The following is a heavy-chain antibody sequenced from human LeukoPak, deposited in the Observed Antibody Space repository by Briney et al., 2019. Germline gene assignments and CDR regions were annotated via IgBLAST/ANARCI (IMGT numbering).Heavy chain of an antibody. CDR1: GYTFTSYG. Sequence: GASVKVSRKASGYTFTSYGISWVRQAPGQGLEWMGWISAYNGNTNYAQKLQGRVTMTTDTSTSTAYMELRSLRSDDTAVYYCARDHIYYDFWSGYYPRNWFDPWGQGTLVTVSS. J-gene: IGHJ5*02. CDR3: ARDHIYYDFWSGYYPRNWFDP. D-gene: IGHD3-3*01. CDR2: ISAYNGNT. V-gene: IGHV1-18*01.